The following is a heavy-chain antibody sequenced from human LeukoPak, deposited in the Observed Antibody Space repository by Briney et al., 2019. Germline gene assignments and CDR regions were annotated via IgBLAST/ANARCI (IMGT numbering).Heavy chain of an antibody. CDR3: AKGWQVGY. Sequence: PGGSLRLSCAASGFTFSNYGMSWVRQAPGKGLEWVSSFSGGGGSTYYADSVKGRFTISTDNSKNTLYLQMNSLRAEDTAVYYCAKGWQVGYWGQGTLVTVSS. D-gene: IGHD3-10*01. V-gene: IGHV3-23*01. CDR1: GFTFSNYG. CDR2: FSGGGGST. J-gene: IGHJ4*02.